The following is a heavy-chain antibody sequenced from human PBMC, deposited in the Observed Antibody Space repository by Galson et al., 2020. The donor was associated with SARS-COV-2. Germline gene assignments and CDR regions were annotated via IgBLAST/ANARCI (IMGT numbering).Heavy chain of an antibody. Sequence: ASKTLSLTCAVSGDSISSSNWWNWVRQPPGTGMEWIGEILHTGSTNYNPSLKSRVTISVDKSKNQFSLRLSSVPAADTAVYYCARDISMLGGAFDLWGQGTTVTVSS. CDR3: ARDISMLGGAFDL. J-gene: IGHJ3*01. CDR2: ILHTGST. D-gene: IGHD3-10*02. V-gene: IGHV4-4*02. CDR1: GDSISSSNW.